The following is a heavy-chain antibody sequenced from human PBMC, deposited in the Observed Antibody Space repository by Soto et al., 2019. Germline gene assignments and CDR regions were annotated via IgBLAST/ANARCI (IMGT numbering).Heavy chain of an antibody. J-gene: IGHJ6*01. V-gene: IGHV1-69*13. CDR2: IIPIFGTA. Sequence: ASVKVSCKASRGTFSSYAISWVRQAPGQGLEWMGGIIPIFGTANYAQKFQGRVTITADESTSTAYMELSSLRSEDTAVYYCARSDASGYSSGWYGYYYYGMDVWGQGTTVTAPQ. CDR3: ARSDASGYSSGWYGYYYYGMDV. CDR1: RGTFSSYA. D-gene: IGHD6-19*01.